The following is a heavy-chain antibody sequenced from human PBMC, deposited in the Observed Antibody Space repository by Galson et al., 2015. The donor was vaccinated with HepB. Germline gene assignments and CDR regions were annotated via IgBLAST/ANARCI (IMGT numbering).Heavy chain of an antibody. V-gene: IGHV1-69*04. D-gene: IGHD2-2*01. CDR2: IIPILGIA. CDR3: AREEVRRVVPAATLDY. Sequence: SVKVSCKASGGTFSSYAISWVRQAPGQGLEWMGRIIPILGIANYAQKFQGRVTITADESTSTAYMELSSLRSEDTAVYYCAREEVRRVVPAATLDYWGQGTLVTVSS. CDR1: GGTFSSYA. J-gene: IGHJ4*02.